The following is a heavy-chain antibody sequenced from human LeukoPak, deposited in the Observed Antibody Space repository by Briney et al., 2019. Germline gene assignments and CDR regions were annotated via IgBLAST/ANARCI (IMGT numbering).Heavy chain of an antibody. CDR3: AREAYCSSTSCYDLIGHYYGMDV. J-gene: IGHJ6*02. CDR1: GYTFTGYY. CDR2: INPNSGGT. Sequence: ASVKVSCKASGYTFTGYYMHWVRQAPGQGLEWMGWINPNSGGTNYAQKFQGRVTMTRDTSISTAYMELSRLRSDDTAVYYCAREAYCSSTSCYDLIGHYYGMDVWGQGTTVTVSS. D-gene: IGHD2-2*01. V-gene: IGHV1-2*02.